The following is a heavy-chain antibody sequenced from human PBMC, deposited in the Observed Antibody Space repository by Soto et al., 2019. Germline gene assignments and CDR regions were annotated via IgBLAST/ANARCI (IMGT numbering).Heavy chain of an antibody. CDR3: ARDSRITGTTGRRNDYYYYGMDV. J-gene: IGHJ6*02. CDR2: SDPEDGET. D-gene: IGHD1-20*01. V-gene: IGHV1-24*01. Sequence: ASVKVSCKVSGYTLTELSMHWVRQAPGKGLEWMGGSDPEDGETIYAQKFQGRVTMTEDTSTGTAYMELSSLRSEDTAVYYCARDSRITGTTGRRNDYYYYGMDVWGQGTTVTVSS. CDR1: GYTLTELS.